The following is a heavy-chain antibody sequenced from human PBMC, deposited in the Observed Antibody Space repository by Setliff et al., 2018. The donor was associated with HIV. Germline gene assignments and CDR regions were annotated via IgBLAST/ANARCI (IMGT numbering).Heavy chain of an antibody. V-gene: IGHV4-39*01. J-gene: IGHJ4*02. CDR3: ARRRGQKATGWYYFDF. D-gene: IGHD6-19*01. CDR2: IYHSGNT. CDR1: GGPITSNTYF. Sequence: SETLSLTCSVSGGPITSNTYFWDWIRQAPGKGLEWIGSIYHSGNTYYNPSLKSRVSISVDTSKRQFSLKLTSVTAGDPALYYCARRRGQKATGWYYFDFWGQGALVTVSS.